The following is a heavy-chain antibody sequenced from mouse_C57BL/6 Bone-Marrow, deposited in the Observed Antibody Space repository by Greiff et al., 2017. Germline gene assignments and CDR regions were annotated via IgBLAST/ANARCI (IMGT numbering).Heavy chain of an antibody. J-gene: IGHJ4*01. V-gene: IGHV2-5*01. CDR1: GFSLTSYG. Sequence: VQLQQSGPGLVQPSQSLSITCTVSGFSLTSYGVHWVRQSPGKGLEWLGVIWRGGSTDYNAAFMSRLSITKDNSKSQVFFKMNSLQADDTAIYYCAKNDYGSSSLYYYAMDYWGQGTSVTVSS. D-gene: IGHD1-1*01. CDR2: IWRGGST. CDR3: AKNDYGSSSLYYYAMDY.